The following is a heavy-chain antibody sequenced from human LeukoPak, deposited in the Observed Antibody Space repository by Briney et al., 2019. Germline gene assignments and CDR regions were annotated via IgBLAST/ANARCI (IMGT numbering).Heavy chain of an antibody. CDR2: IYTTGST. CDR1: GGSISSYS. J-gene: IGHJ6*03. Sequence: PSETLSLTCTVSGGSISSYSWSWIRQPAGKGLEWIGRIYTTGSTNYNPSLKSRVTMSVDTSKNQFSLTLSSVTAADTAAYYCARVPRSYYYYYYMDVWGKGTTVTVSS. CDR3: ARVPRSYYYYYYMDV. V-gene: IGHV4-4*07.